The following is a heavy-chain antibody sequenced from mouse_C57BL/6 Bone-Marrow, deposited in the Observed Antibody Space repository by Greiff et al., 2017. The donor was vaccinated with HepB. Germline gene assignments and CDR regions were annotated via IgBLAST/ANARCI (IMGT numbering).Heavy chain of an antibody. V-gene: IGHV7-3*01. D-gene: IGHD3-2*02. CDR1: GFTFTDYY. Sequence: EVNVVESGGGLVQPGGSLSLSCAASGFTFTDYYMSWVRQPPGKALEWLGFIRNKANGYTTEYSASVKGRFTISRDNSHSILYLQMHALRAEDSASYYCASQAQATFAYWGQGTLVTVSA. CDR3: ASQAQATFAY. J-gene: IGHJ3*01. CDR2: IRNKANGYTT.